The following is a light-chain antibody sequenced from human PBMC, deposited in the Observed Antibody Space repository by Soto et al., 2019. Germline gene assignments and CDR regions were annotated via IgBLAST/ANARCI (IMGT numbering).Light chain of an antibody. J-gene: IGKJ1*01. CDR3: QQYNRWT. V-gene: IGKV1-5*01. CDR2: DAS. Sequence: DIQITQSPSTLSASVGDRVTITCRASQSISSWLAWYQQKPGKAPKLLIYDASSLESGVPSRFSGSGSGTEFTLTISSLQPDDFATYYCQQYNRWTFGQGTKVDI. CDR1: QSISSW.